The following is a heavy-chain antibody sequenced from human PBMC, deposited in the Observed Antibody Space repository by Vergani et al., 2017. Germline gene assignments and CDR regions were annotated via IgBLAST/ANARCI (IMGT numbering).Heavy chain of an antibody. V-gene: IGHV3-48*01. J-gene: IGHJ4*02. CDR3: AKSSQRLGELSPFDY. Sequence: EVQLVESGGGLVQPGGSLRLSCAASGFTFSSYSMNWVRQAPGKGLEWVSYISSSSSTIYYADSVKGRFTISRDNAKNSLYLQMNSLRAEDTAVYYCAKSSQRLGELSPFDYWGQGTLVTVSS. CDR1: GFTFSSYS. CDR2: ISSSSSTI. D-gene: IGHD3-16*02.